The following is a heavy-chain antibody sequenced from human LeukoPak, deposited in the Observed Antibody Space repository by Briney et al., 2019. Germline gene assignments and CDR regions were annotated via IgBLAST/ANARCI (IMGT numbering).Heavy chain of an antibody. CDR2: IYYSGST. CDR1: GGSISSSSYY. Sequence: SETLSLTCTVSGGSISSSSYYWGWIRQPPGKGLEWIGSIYYSGSTYYNPSLKSRVTISIDTSNNQFSLQVYSVTAADTAVYYCARDIAIPWFFLWGQGILLTVSS. D-gene: IGHD3-9*01. V-gene: IGHV4-39*07. CDR3: ARDIAIPWFFL. J-gene: IGHJ4*02.